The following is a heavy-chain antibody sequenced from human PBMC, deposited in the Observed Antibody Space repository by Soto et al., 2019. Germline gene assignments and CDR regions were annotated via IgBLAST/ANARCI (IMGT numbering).Heavy chain of an antibody. D-gene: IGHD2-2*01. V-gene: IGHV4-30-4*01. J-gene: IGHJ5*01. CDR1: GGSISDDSY. Sequence: SETLSLTXTVSGGSISDDSYWSWIRQTPGKGLEWIGYIYHTGNTYYNPSLRSRVSISVDKSKSQFSLKLTSVTAADTAVYFCARDEYQLLSSVSWFDSWGQGTLVTVSS. CDR2: IYHTGNT. CDR3: ARDEYQLLSSVSWFDS.